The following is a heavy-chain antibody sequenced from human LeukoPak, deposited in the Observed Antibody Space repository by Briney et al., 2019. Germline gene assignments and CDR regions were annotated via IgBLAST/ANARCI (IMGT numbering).Heavy chain of an antibody. CDR3: ASFSMVRRLRGWFDP. CDR1: GFTFSRYG. CDR2: IRGSGGST. D-gene: IGHD3-10*01. J-gene: IGHJ5*02. Sequence: GGTLRLSCAASGFTFSRYGMSWVRQAPGKGLEWVSAIRGSGGSTYYADSVKGRFTISRDNSKNTLYLQMNSLRAEDTAVYYCASFSMVRRLRGWFDPWGQGTLVTVSS. V-gene: IGHV3-23*01.